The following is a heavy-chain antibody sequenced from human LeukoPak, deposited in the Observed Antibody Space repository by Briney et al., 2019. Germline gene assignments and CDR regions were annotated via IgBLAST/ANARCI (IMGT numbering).Heavy chain of an antibody. D-gene: IGHD4/OR15-4a*01. Sequence: GGSLRLSCAASRFTFSNYWMTWDRQAAGKGLEWVSFIYSDNTHYSDSVKGRFTISRDNSKNTLYLQMNSLRAEDTAVYYCARRAGAYSHPYDYWGQGTLVTVSS. CDR3: ARRAGAYSHPYDY. V-gene: IGHV3-53*01. CDR1: RFTFSNYW. CDR2: IYSDNT. J-gene: IGHJ4*02.